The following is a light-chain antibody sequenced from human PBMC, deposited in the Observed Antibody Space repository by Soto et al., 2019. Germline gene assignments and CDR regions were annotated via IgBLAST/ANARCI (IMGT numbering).Light chain of an antibody. CDR2: GAS. CDR1: QTVSSTY. CDR3: QKYGNFWT. Sequence: EIVMTQYPATLSLSPGETATLSCRASQTVSSTYLAWYQHKPRHAPRLLIYGASSRATGIPDRLSGSASGTDFSLTIRRLAPDDSAVYYCQKYGNFWTFGQGTKVDIK. V-gene: IGKV3-20*01. J-gene: IGKJ1*01.